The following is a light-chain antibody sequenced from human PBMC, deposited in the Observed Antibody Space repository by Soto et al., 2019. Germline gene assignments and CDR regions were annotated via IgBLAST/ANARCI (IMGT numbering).Light chain of an antibody. Sequence: QSVLAQPSSVSGSPGQSITISCTGTSTDVGGYNYVSWYQHHPGKGPKLIIYEVNNRPSGVSDRFSGSKSGNKASLTISNLEDEDESEYYCGSYTSTDTTFVFGNGKKVTVL. CDR1: STDVGGYNY. V-gene: IGLV2-14*01. J-gene: IGLJ1*01. CDR2: EVN. CDR3: GSYTSTDTTFV.